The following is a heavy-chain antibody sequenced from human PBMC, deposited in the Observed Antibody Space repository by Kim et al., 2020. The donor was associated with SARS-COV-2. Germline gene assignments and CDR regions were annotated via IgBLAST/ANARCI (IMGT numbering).Heavy chain of an antibody. Sequence: GGSLRLSCAASGFTFSSYWMSWVRQAPGKGLEWVANIKQDGSEKYYVDSVKGRFTISRDNAKNSLYLQMNSLRAEDTAVYYCARDGAWGYDFWSGYQPSYGMDVWGQGTTVTVSS. V-gene: IGHV3-7*03. CDR2: IKQDGSEK. CDR1: GFTFSSYW. CDR3: ARDGAWGYDFWSGYQPSYGMDV. J-gene: IGHJ6*02. D-gene: IGHD3-3*01.